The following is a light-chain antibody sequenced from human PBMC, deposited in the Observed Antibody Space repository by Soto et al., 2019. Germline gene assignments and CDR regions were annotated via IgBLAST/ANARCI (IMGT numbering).Light chain of an antibody. CDR3: QQANSFPPWT. CDR2: GAS. J-gene: IGKJ1*01. V-gene: IGKV1-12*01. CDR1: QGITSW. Sequence: DIQMTQSPSSVSASVGDRVTITCRASQGITSWIAWYQQKPGSAPKLLIYGASSLQSGVPSRFXGSGSGTDFTLTISSLQPEDFATYYCQQANSFPPWTFGQGTKVEIK.